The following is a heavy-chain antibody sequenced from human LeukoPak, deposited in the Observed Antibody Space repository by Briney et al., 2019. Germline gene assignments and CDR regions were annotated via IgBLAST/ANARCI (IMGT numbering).Heavy chain of an antibody. J-gene: IGHJ4*02. D-gene: IGHD6-19*01. CDR3: AKDSLVGGWLVGYSFDS. CDR2: ISGSGGST. CDR1: GFTFSSYA. Sequence: GGSLRLSCAASGFTFSSYAMSWVRQAPAKGLEWVSAISGSGGSTYYADSLKGRFTISRDNSKNTLFLQMNSIRAEDTAVYYCAKDSLVGGWLVGYSFDSWGQGTLVTVS. V-gene: IGHV3-23*01.